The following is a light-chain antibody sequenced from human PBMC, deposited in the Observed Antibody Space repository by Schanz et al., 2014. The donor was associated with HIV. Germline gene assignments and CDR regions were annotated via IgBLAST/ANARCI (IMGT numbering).Light chain of an antibody. V-gene: IGLV1-44*01. CDR2: NTY. CDR3: AAWDDRLNGWV. CDR1: SSNFRSNA. Sequence: QSVLTQPPSASGTPGQRVTISCSGSSSNFRSNAVHWYQQLPGTAPKLVIYNTYHRPSGVPDRFSGSQSGASASLAISGLQSEDEADYHCAAWDDRLNGWVFGGGTKLTVL. J-gene: IGLJ3*02.